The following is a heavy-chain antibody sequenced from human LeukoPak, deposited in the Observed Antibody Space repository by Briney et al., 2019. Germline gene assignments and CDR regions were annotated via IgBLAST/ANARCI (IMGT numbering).Heavy chain of an antibody. V-gene: IGHV4-34*01. D-gene: IGHD6-13*01. CDR2: INHSGST. CDR3: ARGHEGSIAAAGRGGYYFDY. CDR1: GGSFSGYY. Sequence: PSETLSLTCAVYGGSFSGYYWSWIRQPPGKGLEWIGEINHSGSTNYNPSLKSRVTVSVDTSKNQFSLKLSSVTAADTAVYYCARGHEGSIAAAGRGGYYFDYWGQGILVTVSS. J-gene: IGHJ4*02.